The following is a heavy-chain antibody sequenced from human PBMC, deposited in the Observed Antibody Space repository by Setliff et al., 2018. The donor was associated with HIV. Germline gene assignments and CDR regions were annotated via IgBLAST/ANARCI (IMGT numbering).Heavy chain of an antibody. CDR1: GGSVSSGSYY. J-gene: IGHJ4*02. V-gene: IGHV4-61*01. CDR2: IYYSGST. D-gene: IGHD6-19*01. Sequence: SETLSLTCTVSGGSVSSGSYYWSWIRQPPGKGLEWIGYIYYSGSTNYNPSLKSRVTISVETSKNQFSLKLSSVTAADTAVYYCARGTYAYSSGWYVDYWGQGTLVTVSS. CDR3: ARGTYAYSSGWYVDY.